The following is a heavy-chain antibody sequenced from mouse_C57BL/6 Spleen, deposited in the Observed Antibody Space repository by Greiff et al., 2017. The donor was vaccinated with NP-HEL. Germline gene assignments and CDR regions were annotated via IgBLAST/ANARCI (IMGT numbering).Heavy chain of an antibody. CDR1: GYAFSSSW. Sequence: VQLQQSGPELVKPGASVKISCKASGYAFSSSWMNWVKQRPGKGLEWIGRIYPGDGDTNYNGKFKGKATLTADKSSSTAYMQLSSLTSEDSAVYFCAREIYYYSSRGYFDVWGTGTTVTVSS. J-gene: IGHJ1*03. D-gene: IGHD1-1*01. V-gene: IGHV1-82*01. CDR2: IYPGDGDT. CDR3: AREIYYYSSRGYFDV.